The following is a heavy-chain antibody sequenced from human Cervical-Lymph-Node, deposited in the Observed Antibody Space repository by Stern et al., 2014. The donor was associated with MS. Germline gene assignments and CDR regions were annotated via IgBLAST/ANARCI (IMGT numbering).Heavy chain of an antibody. CDR3: ARIHTVTSAFDY. J-gene: IGHJ4*02. CDR2: IDWDDDK. CDR1: GFSLSTSGMC. V-gene: IGHV2-70*01. D-gene: IGHD4-17*01. Sequence: ESGPALVKPTQTLTLTCTFSGFSLSTSGMCVSWIRQPPGKALEWLALIDWDDDKYYSTSLKTRLTISKDTSQNQVVLSMTNMAPVDTATYYCARIHTVTSAFDYWGQGTLVTVSS.